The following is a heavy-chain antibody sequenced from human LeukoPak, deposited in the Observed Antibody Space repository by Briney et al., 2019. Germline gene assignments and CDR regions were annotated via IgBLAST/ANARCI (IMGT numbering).Heavy chain of an antibody. CDR3: TTGKTYDSSAYYTRF. V-gene: IGHV3-23*01. Sequence: GGSLRLSCAASGFIFTDYAMSWVRQAPGKGLEWVSAISGSGGSTYYADSVKGRFTISRDNSKNTLYLQMNSLKTEDTAVYYCTTGKTYDSSAYYTRFWGQGTLVTVSS. D-gene: IGHD3-22*01. CDR1: GFIFTDYA. J-gene: IGHJ4*02. CDR2: ISGSGGST.